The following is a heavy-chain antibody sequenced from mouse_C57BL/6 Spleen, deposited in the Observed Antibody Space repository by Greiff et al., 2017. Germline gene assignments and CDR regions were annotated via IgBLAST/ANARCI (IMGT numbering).Heavy chain of an antibody. CDR1: GYIFSDYN. CDR3: ARQGVRRGYDGYAAWLDN. V-gene: IGHV1-18*01. D-gene: IGHD2-3*01. J-gene: IGHJ3*01. CDR2: LHPNNGGT. Sequence: EVKLVESGPELVKPGASVKIPCKASGYIFSDYNMAWLKQSHGKSLEWIGDLHPNNGGTIYNQKFKVQATLTIDKSSSTAYMALRSLTAEDTAVYYCARQGVRRGYDGYAAWLDNWGQGTLVTVAA.